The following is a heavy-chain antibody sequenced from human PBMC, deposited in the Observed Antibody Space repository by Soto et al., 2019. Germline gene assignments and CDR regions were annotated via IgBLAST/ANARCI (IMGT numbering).Heavy chain of an antibody. D-gene: IGHD6-19*01. CDR2: VSYDGSIK. CDR3: AKDGSHLAVAGTSPTSYFYGLAV. Sequence: QVQLVESGGGVVQPGRSLRLSCAASGFTFNVYGMHWVRQAPGKGLEWVALVSYDGSIKYYADSVKGRFTISRDNSKNTLYLQMNSLRVEDTAVYYCAKDGSHLAVAGTSPTSYFYGLAVWGQGTTVTVSS. V-gene: IGHV3-30*18. J-gene: IGHJ6*02. CDR1: GFTFNVYG.